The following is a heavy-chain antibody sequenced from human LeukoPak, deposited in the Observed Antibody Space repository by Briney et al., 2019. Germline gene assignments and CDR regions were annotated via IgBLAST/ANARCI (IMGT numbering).Heavy chain of an antibody. D-gene: IGHD3-22*01. Sequence: GESLRISCKVSGYSFPSYWITWVRQVPGKGLEWMGRIAPSDSYTNYNPSFEGHVTMSVEKSITTVYLQWSSLKASDTAMYYWGGPPPGVYDTTQNWFDPWGQGTLVTVSS. J-gene: IGHJ5*02. CDR3: GGPPPGVYDTTQNWFDP. V-gene: IGHV5-10-1*01. CDR2: IAPSDSYT. CDR1: GYSFPSYW.